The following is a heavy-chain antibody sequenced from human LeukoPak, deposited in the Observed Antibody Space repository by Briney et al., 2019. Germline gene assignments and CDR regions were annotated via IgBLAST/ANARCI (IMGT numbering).Heavy chain of an antibody. CDR1: GGSISSYY. D-gene: IGHD5-18*01. CDR3: ARVDTALVTFDY. V-gene: IGHV4-59*01. Sequence: SETLSLTCTVSGGSISSYYWSWVRQPPGKGLEWIGYIYYSGSTNYNPSLKSRVTISVDTSKNQFSLKLSSVTAADTAVYYCARVDTALVTFDYWGQGTLLTVSS. J-gene: IGHJ4*02. CDR2: IYYSGST.